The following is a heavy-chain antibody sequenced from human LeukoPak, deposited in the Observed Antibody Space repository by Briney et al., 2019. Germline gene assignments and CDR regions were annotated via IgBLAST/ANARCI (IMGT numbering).Heavy chain of an antibody. D-gene: IGHD2-2*01. CDR2: IYPGDSDT. Sequence: GESLQISCKGSEYSFTSYWIGWVRQMLGKGLEWMGVIYPGDSDTRYSPSFQGQVTISADKSINTAYLPWGSLKASDTAMYYCARRDCSNTSCYGYYFDYWGQGTLVTVSS. V-gene: IGHV5-51*01. J-gene: IGHJ4*02. CDR1: EYSFTSYW. CDR3: ARRDCSNTSCYGYYFDY.